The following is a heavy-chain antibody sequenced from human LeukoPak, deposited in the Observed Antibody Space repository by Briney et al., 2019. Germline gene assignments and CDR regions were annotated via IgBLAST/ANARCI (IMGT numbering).Heavy chain of an antibody. V-gene: IGHV1-2*06. CDR1: GYTFTGYY. CDR3: ARPVLKGYDNCGY. CDR2: INPNSGGT. Sequence: GASVKVSCKASGYTFTGYYMNWVRQAPGQGLEWMGRINPNSGGTNYAQKFQGRVTMTRDTSISTAYMELSRLRSDDTAVYYCARPVLKGYDNCGYWGQGTLVTVSS. D-gene: IGHD1-20*01. J-gene: IGHJ4*02.